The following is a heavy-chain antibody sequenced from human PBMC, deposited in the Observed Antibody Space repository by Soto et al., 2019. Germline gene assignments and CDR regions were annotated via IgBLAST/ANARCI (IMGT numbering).Heavy chain of an antibody. V-gene: IGHV5-10-1*01. CDR3: ASVDSSGTKNYGMDV. D-gene: IGHD6-19*01. CDR1: GYSFTSYW. Sequence: GESLKISCKGSGYSFTSYWISWVRQMPGKGLEWMGRIDPSDSYTNYSPSFQGHVTISADKSISTAYLQWSSLKASDTAMSYCASVDSSGTKNYGMDVWGQGTPVSVS. CDR2: IDPSDSYT. J-gene: IGHJ6*02.